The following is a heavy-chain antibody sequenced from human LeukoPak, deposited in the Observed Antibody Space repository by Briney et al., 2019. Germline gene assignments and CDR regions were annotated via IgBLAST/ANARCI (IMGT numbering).Heavy chain of an antibody. V-gene: IGHV3-74*01. CDR3: ARGRYYLDS. J-gene: IGHJ4*02. Sequence: GGSLRLSCVVSGFTFSTYRMHWVRQVPGKGLVWVSHVKSDGSSATYADSVEGRFTISRDNAKNTQFLQMNSLRVEDTAVYYCARGRYYLDSWGQGTLVTVSS. D-gene: IGHD3-16*01. CDR1: GFTFSTYR. CDR2: VKSDGSSA.